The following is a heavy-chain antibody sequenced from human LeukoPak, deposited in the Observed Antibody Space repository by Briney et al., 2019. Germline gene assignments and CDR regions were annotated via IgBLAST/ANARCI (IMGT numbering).Heavy chain of an antibody. V-gene: IGHV4-34*01. CDR3: AGGERVLLWLGEPQQDAQFDP. D-gene: IGHD3-10*01. Sequence: PSETLSLTCAVYGGSFSAYYWTWIRQPPGKGLEWIGEISHTGSTNYNPSLKSRVTISVDSSQIQFSLKVRSVTAADTAVYYCAGGERVLLWLGEPQQDAQFDPWGQGTLVTVSS. J-gene: IGHJ5*02. CDR1: GGSFSAYY. CDR2: ISHTGST.